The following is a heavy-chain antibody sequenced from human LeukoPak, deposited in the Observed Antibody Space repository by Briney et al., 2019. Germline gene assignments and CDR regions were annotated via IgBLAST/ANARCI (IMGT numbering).Heavy chain of an antibody. V-gene: IGHV4-34*01. CDR1: GGSFSGYY. Sequence: TSETLSLTSAVYGGSFSGYYWSWIRQPPGKGLEWIGEINHSGSTNYNPSLKSRVTISVDTSKNQFSLKLSSVTAADTAVYYCAREVLWFGDPRCWFDPWGQGTLVTVSS. CDR2: INHSGST. J-gene: IGHJ5*02. CDR3: AREVLWFGDPRCWFDP. D-gene: IGHD3-10*01.